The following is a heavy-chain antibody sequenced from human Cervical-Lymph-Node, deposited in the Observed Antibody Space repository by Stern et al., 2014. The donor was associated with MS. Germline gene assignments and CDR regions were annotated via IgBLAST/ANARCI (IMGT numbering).Heavy chain of an antibody. V-gene: IGHV2-5*02. CDR3: AHRCLLEYYFDY. CDR1: GFSLSTSGVG. J-gene: IGHJ4*02. D-gene: IGHD3-16*01. CDR2: IYWDDDK. Sequence: QVTLRESGPTLVKPTQTLTLTCTFSGFSLSTSGVGVGWIRQPTGKALEWLALIYWDDDKRYSPSLKSRLTITKDTSKNQVVLTMTNMDPVDTATYYCAHRCLLEYYFDYWGQGTLVTVSS.